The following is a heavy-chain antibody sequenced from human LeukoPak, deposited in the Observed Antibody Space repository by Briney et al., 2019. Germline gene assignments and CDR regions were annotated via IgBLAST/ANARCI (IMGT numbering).Heavy chain of an antibody. J-gene: IGHJ4*02. D-gene: IGHD6-13*01. CDR1: GGSISIYY. V-gene: IGHV4-59*08. CDR3: ARRAMDSSSWYPYHFDY. Sequence: AETLSLPCTVSGGSISIYYWNCIRQPPGKGLEGIVYIYYKWSTNYNPSLNSRVTISVKTSKNHFSLNLSSVTAADTAVYYCARRAMDSSSWYPYHFDYWGQGTLVTVSS. CDR2: IYYKWST.